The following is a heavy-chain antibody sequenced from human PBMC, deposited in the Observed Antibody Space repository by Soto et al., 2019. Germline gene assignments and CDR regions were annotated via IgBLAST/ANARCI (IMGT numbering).Heavy chain of an antibody. CDR2: IYPSDSTT. CDR1: GYSFTNYW. CDR3: ARHGFYGDYSSNYFDP. Sequence: GESPKISCKGSGYSFTNYWIAWVRQMPGKGLEYMGIIYPSDSTTRYSPSFQGQVTISADKSISTAYLQWNSLKASDTAMYYCARHGFYGDYSSNYFDPWGQGTLVTVSS. J-gene: IGHJ5*02. V-gene: IGHV5-51*01. D-gene: IGHD4-17*01.